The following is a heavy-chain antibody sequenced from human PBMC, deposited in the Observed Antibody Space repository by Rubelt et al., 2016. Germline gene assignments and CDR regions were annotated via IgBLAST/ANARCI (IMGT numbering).Heavy chain of an antibody. V-gene: IGHV4-34*01. CDR2: INHSGST. CDR1: GGSFSGYY. Sequence: QVQLQQWGAGLLKPSETLSLTCAVYGGSFSGYYWSWIRQPPGKGLEWIGEINHSGSTNYNTSLKSRVTISVDPSKNQFSLKLSSVTAADTAVYYCARFRCGGSCRPPNFYDYYGMDVWGQGTTVTVSS. D-gene: IGHD2-15*01. CDR3: ARFRCGGSCRPPNFYDYYGMDV. J-gene: IGHJ6*02.